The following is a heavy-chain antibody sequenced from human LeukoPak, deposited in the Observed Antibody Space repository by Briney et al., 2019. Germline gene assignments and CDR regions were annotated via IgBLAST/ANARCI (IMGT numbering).Heavy chain of an antibody. Sequence: GGSLRLSCAASGFTFSSYWMHWVRQAPGKGLVWVSRINSDGSSTSYADSVKGRFTISRDNAKNTLYLQMNSLRAEDTAVYYCAKDKGEWLGESWFDPWGQGTLVTVSS. V-gene: IGHV3-74*01. J-gene: IGHJ5*02. CDR1: GFTFSSYW. D-gene: IGHD3-10*01. CDR2: INSDGSST. CDR3: AKDKGEWLGESWFDP.